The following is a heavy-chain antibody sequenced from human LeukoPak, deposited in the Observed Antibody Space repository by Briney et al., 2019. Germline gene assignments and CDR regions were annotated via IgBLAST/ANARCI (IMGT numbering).Heavy chain of an antibody. J-gene: IGHJ6*03. Sequence: SETLSLTCTVSGGSISSYYWSWIRQPPGKGLEWIGYIYYSGSTNYNPSLKSRVTISVDTSKNQFSLKLSSVTAADTAVYYCAXDHSSXSYTYYYYYMDVWGKGTTVTVSS. CDR2: IYYSGST. V-gene: IGHV4-59*01. CDR1: GGSISSYY. CDR3: AXDHSSXSYTYYYYYMDV. D-gene: IGHD2-2*02.